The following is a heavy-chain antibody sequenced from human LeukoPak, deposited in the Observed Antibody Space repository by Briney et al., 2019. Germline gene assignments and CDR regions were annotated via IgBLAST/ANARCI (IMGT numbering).Heavy chain of an antibody. CDR2: INSDGSST. V-gene: IGHV3-74*01. J-gene: IGHJ4*02. CDR3: ARGYGSSRGWY. Sequence: PGRSLRLSCAASGFTFDDYAMHWVRQAPGKGLVWVSRINSDGSSTSYADSVKGRFTISRDNAKNTLYLQMNSLRAEDTAVYYCARGYGSSRGWYWGQGTLVTVSS. D-gene: IGHD6-6*01. CDR1: GFTFDDYA.